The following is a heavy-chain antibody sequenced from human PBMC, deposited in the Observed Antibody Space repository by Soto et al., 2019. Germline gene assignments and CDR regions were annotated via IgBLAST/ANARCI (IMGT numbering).Heavy chain of an antibody. CDR3: AITYCRDNSCPRDFDF. D-gene: IGHD2-21*01. CDR2: FIPILDMA. J-gene: IGHJ4*02. V-gene: IGHV1-69*02. CDR1: GGTFNTYT. Sequence: QVQVVQSGAEVKKPESSVKVSCKPSGGTFNTYTVNWVRLAPGHGLEWMGRFIPILDMANYAQKFQARVTITAGRSSFTAYMELNSLTSDDTAVYYCAITYCRDNSCPRDFDFWGPGTRVTVSS.